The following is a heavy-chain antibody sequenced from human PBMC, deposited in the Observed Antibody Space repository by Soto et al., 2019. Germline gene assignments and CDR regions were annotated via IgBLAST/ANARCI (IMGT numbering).Heavy chain of an antibody. J-gene: IGHJ6*03. V-gene: IGHV4-34*01. Sequence: SETLSLTCAVYGGSFSGYYWSWIRQPPGKGLEWIGEINHSGSTNYNPSLKSRVTISVDTSKNQFSLKLSSVTAADTAVYYCARDPAGAARPGYYYYYMDVWGKGTTVTVSS. CDR3: ARDPAGAARPGYYYYYMDV. CDR1: GGSFSGYY. CDR2: INHSGST. D-gene: IGHD6-6*01.